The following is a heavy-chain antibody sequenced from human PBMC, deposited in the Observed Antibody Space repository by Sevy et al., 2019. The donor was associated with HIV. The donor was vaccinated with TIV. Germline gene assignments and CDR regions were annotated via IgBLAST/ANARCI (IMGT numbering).Heavy chain of an antibody. D-gene: IGHD2-8*01. V-gene: IGHV1-46*01. CDR1: GYTFTSYY. Sequence: ASVKVSCKASGYTFTSYYMHWVRQAPGQGLEWMGIINPSGGSTSYAQKFQGRVTMTRDTSTSTVYMELSSLRSEDTAVYYCARDLIVLTLYYYYGMDVWGQGTTVTVS. CDR2: INPSGGST. CDR3: ARDLIVLTLYYYYGMDV. J-gene: IGHJ6*02.